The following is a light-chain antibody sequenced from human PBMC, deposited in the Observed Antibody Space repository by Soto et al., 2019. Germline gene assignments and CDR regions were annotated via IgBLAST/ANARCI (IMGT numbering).Light chain of an antibody. CDR3: SSYTSSSTYV. V-gene: IGLV2-14*01. CDR1: SSDVGAYNY. Sequence: QSALTQPASVSGSPVQSITISCPGTSSDVGAYNYVSWYQQHPGKAPKLMIHDVSNRPSGVSNRFSGSKSGNTASLTISGLQAEDEADYYCSSYTSSSTYVFGTGTKVTVL. CDR2: DVS. J-gene: IGLJ1*01.